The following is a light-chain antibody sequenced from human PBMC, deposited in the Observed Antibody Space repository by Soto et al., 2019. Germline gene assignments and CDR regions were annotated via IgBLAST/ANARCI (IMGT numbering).Light chain of an antibody. CDR2: AAS. V-gene: IGKV1-39*01. CDR3: QQTYSSPRT. CDR1: QSISNY. J-gene: IGKJ1*01. Sequence: DIQMTQSPSSLSASVGDRVTITCRSSQSISNYLNWYQQKPGKAPKLLIYAASVLQGGVPSRFSGRGSGTDFTLTISKLKPEDFATYFCQQTYSSPRTFGQGTKVEIK.